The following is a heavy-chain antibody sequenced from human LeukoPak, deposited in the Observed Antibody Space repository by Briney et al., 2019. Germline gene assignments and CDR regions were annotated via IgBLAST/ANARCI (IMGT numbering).Heavy chain of an antibody. CDR3: AHYYYDSGGYSLDY. CDR2: IYWNDDK. J-gene: IGHJ4*02. D-gene: IGHD3-22*01. Sequence: CGPTLVKPTQTLTLTCTFSGFSLTTSGVGVGWIRQPPGKALEWLALIYWNDDKRYSPSLKSRLTITKDTSKNQVVLTMTNMDPVDTATYYCAHYYYDSGGYSLDYWGQGTLVTVSS. CDR1: GFSLTTSGVG. V-gene: IGHV2-5*01.